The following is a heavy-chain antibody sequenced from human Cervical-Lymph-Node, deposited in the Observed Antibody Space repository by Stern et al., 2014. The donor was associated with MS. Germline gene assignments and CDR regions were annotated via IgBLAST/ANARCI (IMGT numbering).Heavy chain of an antibody. CDR3: ARMGGKGRSFFDY. CDR1: GGSISSSNW. CDR2: IYHSGSP. J-gene: IGHJ4*02. V-gene: IGHV4-4*02. Sequence: QVQLQESGPGLVKPSGTLSLTCAVSGGSISSSNWWSWVRQTPGKGLEWIGEIYHSGSPNYTPSLKSRVTISVDKSKNQFSLKLSSVTAADTAVYYCARMGGKGRSFFDYWGQGTLVTVSS.